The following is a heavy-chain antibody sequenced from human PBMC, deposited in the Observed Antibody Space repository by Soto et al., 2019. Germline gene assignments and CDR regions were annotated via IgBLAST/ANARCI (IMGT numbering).Heavy chain of an antibody. CDR3: ASLGVVEDHYYYGMDA. V-gene: IGHV1-69*01. CDR1: GGTFSSYA. J-gene: IGHJ6*02. Sequence: QVQLVQSGAEVKKPGSSVKVSCKASGGTFSSYAISWVRQAPGQGLEWMGGIIPIFGTANYAQKFQGRVTITADESTSTAYMELSSLRSEDTAVYYCASLGVVEDHYYYGMDAWGQGTTVTVSS. D-gene: IGHD3-22*01. CDR2: IIPIFGTA.